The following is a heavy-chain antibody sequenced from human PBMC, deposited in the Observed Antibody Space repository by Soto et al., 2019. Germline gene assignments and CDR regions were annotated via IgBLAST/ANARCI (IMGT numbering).Heavy chain of an antibody. CDR1: GYTFTSYG. V-gene: IGHV1-18*01. Sequence: ASVKVSCKASGYTFTSYGISWVRQAPGQGLEWMGWISAYNGNTNYAQKFQGRVTMTRDTSTSTVYMDLSSLRSEDTAVYYCARGGTLIDYWGQGTLVTVSS. CDR2: ISAYNGNT. D-gene: IGHD3-16*01. CDR3: ARGGTLIDY. J-gene: IGHJ4*02.